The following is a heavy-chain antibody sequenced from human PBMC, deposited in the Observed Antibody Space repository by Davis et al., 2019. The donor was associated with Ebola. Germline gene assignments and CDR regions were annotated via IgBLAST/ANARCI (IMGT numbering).Heavy chain of an antibody. CDR3: AKSGLSFGVVKYHYGMDV. D-gene: IGHD3-3*01. V-gene: IGHV3-23*01. CDR1: AITFSSYA. Sequence: GESLKISCAASAITFSSYAMTWVRQAPGKGLEWVSAISGSGGNTYYADSVKGRFTISRDNSKKTLYLQMNSLRAEDTAVYYCAKSGLSFGVVKYHYGMDVWGKGTTVTGSS. CDR2: ISGSGGNT. J-gene: IGHJ6*04.